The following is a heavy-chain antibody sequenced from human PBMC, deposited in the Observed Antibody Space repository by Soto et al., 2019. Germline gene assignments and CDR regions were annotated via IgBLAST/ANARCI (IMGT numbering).Heavy chain of an antibody. CDR3: ARDNRYYDSSGYHDAFDI. D-gene: IGHD3-22*01. CDR2: ISSNGGST. Sequence: PGGSLRLSCAASGFTFSSYAMHWVRQAPGKGLEYVSAISSNGGSTYYANSVKGRFTISRDNSKNTLYLQMGSLRAEDMAVYYCARDNRYYDSSGYHDAFDIWGQGTMVTVSS. J-gene: IGHJ3*02. V-gene: IGHV3-64*01. CDR1: GFTFSSYA.